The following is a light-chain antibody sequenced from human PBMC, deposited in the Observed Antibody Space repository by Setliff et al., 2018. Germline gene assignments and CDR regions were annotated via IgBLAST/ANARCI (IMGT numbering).Light chain of an antibody. CDR2: EVS. CDR1: SSDIGNYDL. V-gene: IGLV2-23*02. CDR3: CSYAGNSLYV. Sequence: QSVLTQPASVSGSPGQSITISCTGTSSDIGNYDLVSWYQHSPGEAPKLLIYEVSERPSGVSNRFSGSKSGNTASLTISGLQAEDGADYSCCSYAGNSLYVFGTGTKVT. J-gene: IGLJ1*01.